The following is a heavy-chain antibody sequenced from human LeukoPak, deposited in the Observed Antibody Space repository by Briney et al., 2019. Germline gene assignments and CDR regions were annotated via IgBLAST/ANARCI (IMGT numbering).Heavy chain of an antibody. Sequence: GASVKVSCKASGYTFTGYYMHWVRQAPGQGLEWMGIINPSGGSTSYAQKFQGRVTMTRDMSTSTVYMELSSLRSEDTAVYYCAGDNAYYYDSSGYYPDYWGQGTLVTVSS. CDR2: INPSGGST. CDR3: AGDNAYYYDSSGYYPDY. CDR1: GYTFTGYY. D-gene: IGHD3-22*01. V-gene: IGHV1-46*01. J-gene: IGHJ4*02.